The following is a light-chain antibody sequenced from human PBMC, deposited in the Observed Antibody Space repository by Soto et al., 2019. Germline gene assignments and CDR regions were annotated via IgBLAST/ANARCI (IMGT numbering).Light chain of an antibody. V-gene: IGLV2-8*01. CDR1: NSDIGAYNY. CDR3: SSALA. J-gene: IGLJ1*01. Sequence: QSALTQPPSASGSPGQSVTISCTGTNSDIGAYNYVSWYQQHPGKAPKLMIYEVSRRPSGVPDRFSGSKSGNTASLTVSGLQTEDEADYYCSSALAFGTGTKLTVL. CDR2: EVS.